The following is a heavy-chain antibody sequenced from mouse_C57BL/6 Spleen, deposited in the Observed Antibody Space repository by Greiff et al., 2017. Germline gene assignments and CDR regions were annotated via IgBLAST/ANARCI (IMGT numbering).Heavy chain of an antibody. CDR1: GYTFTSYW. CDR2: IDPSDSYT. CDR3: ARGFTTVVEGFAY. D-gene: IGHD1-1*01. Sequence: QVQLQQPGAELVMPGASVKLSCKASGYTFTSYWMHWVKQRPGQGLEWIGEIDPSDSYTNYNQKFKGKATLTVDKSSSTAYMQLSSLTSEDSAVYYCARGFTTVVEGFAYWGQGTLVTVSA. V-gene: IGHV1-69*01. J-gene: IGHJ3*01.